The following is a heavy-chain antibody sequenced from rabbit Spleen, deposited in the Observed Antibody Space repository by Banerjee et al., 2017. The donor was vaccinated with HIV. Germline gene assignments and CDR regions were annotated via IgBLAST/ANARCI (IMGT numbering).Heavy chain of an antibody. CDR3: ARDTGSSFSSYGMDL. Sequence: QSLEESGGGLVKPGGTLTLTCKASGFDFSSNYYMCWVRQAPGKGLEWIACIYGGSGGSTWYASWAKGRFTISKTSSTTVTLQMTSLTDADTATYFCARDTGSSFSSYGMDLWGPGTLVTVS. V-gene: IGHV1S40*01. D-gene: IGHD8-1*01. J-gene: IGHJ6*01. CDR1: GFDFSSNYY. CDR2: IYGGSGGST.